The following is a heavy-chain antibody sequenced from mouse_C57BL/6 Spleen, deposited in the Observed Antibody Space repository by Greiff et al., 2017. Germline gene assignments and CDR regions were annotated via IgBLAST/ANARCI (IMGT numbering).Heavy chain of an antibody. V-gene: IGHV1-64*01. Sequence: QVQLQQPGAELVKPGASVKLSCKASGYTFTSYWMHWVKQRPGQGLEWIGMIHPNSGSTNYNEKFKSKATLTVDKSSSTAYMQLSSLTYEDAAVYYCARYYYGSRDYWGQGTTLTVSS. CDR1: GYTFTSYW. D-gene: IGHD1-1*01. CDR3: ARYYYGSRDY. J-gene: IGHJ2*01. CDR2: IHPNSGST.